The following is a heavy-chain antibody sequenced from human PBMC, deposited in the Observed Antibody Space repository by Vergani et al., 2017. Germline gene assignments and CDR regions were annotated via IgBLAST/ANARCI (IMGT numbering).Heavy chain of an antibody. J-gene: IGHJ6*02. CDR3: ARVRTTYYYGMDV. D-gene: IGHD4-11*01. CDR2: IYYSGST. Sequence: QVQLQESGPGLVKPSETLSLTCTVSGGSISSYYWSWIRQPPGKGLEWIGYIYYSGSTNYNPSLKSRVTISVDTSKNQFSLKLSSVTAADTAVYYWARVRTTYYYGMDVWGQGTTVTVSS. CDR1: GGSISSYY. V-gene: IGHV4-59*01.